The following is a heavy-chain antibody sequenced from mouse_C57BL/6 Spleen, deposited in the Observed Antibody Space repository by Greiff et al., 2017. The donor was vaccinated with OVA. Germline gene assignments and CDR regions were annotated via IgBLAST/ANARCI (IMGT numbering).Heavy chain of an antibody. V-gene: IGHV5-16*01. CDR3: AREEGYSNYFDY. Sequence: EVQLVESEGGLVQPGSSMKLSCTASGFTFSDYYMAWVRQVPEKGLEWVANINYDGSSTYYLDSLKSRFIISRDNAKNILYLQMSSLKSEDTATYYCAREEGYSNYFDYWGQGTTLTVSS. CDR2: INYDGSST. J-gene: IGHJ2*01. CDR1: GFTFSDYY. D-gene: IGHD2-5*01.